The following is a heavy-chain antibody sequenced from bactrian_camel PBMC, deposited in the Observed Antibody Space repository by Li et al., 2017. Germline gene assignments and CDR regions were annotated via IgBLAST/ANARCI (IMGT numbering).Heavy chain of an antibody. CDR3: AACQSGAGFRY. V-gene: IGHV3S5*01. J-gene: IGHJ6*01. Sequence: HVQLVESGGDLVQVGGSLRLSCAASGFTFKYYYMSWVRQAPGKGLDWVTSIRFDGGDTYYADSVKGRFTISRDNARNTLSLQMNSLQTDDTGVYYCAACQSGAGFRYWGRGTQVTV. CDR1: GFTFKYYY. CDR2: IRFDGGDT.